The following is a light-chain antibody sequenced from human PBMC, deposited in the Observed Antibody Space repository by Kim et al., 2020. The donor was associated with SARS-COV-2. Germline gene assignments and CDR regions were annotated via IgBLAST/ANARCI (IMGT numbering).Light chain of an antibody. CDR2: QAS. V-gene: IGKV1-5*03. Sequence: DIQMTQSPSTLSASVGDRVTITCRASQSIDTWLAWFQQRPGKAPKLLIYQASTLESGVPSRFSGSGSGTEFTLTISSPQPDDFATYFCQQYNTYSGTFGQGTKVDIK. CDR1: QSIDTW. J-gene: IGKJ1*01. CDR3: QQYNTYSGT.